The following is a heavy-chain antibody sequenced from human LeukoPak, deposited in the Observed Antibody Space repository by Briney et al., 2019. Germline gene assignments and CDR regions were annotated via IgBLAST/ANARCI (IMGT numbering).Heavy chain of an antibody. V-gene: IGHV3-23*01. CDR1: GFTFSSSA. CDR2: ISGSGSGGST. Sequence: PGGSLRLSCAASGFTFSSSAMSWVRQAPGKGLEWVSNISGSGSGGSTYYADSVKGRFTISRDNSKNTLYLQMNSLRAEDTAVYYCAKGDSYCGGDCYPDWGQGTLVTVSS. CDR3: AKGDSYCGGDCYPD. D-gene: IGHD2-21*02. J-gene: IGHJ4*02.